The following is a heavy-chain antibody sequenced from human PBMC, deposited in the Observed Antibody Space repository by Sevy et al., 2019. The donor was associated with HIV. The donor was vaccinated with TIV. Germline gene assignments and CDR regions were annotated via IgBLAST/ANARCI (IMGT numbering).Heavy chain of an antibody. Sequence: SETLSLTCTVSGGSISSYYWSWIRQPPGKGLEWIGYIYYSGSTNYNPSLKSRVTISVDTSKNQFSLKLSSVTAADPAVYYCARLTYDYVWGSYRDRWFDPWGQGTLVTVSS. CDR3: ARLTYDYVWGSYRDRWFDP. V-gene: IGHV4-59*12. D-gene: IGHD3-16*02. J-gene: IGHJ5*02. CDR1: GGSISSYY. CDR2: IYYSGST.